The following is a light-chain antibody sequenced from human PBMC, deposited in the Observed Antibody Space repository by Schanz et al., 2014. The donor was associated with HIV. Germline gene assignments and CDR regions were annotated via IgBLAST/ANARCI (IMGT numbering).Light chain of an antibody. CDR2: DVN. J-gene: IGLJ2*01. V-gene: IGLV2-14*03. CDR1: NSDIGAYNY. Sequence: ALTQPASVSGSPGQSIAISCTGTNSDIGAYNYVSWYQQHPDKAPKLIIYDVNNRPSGVSNRFSGSKSGNTASLTISGLQAEDEADYYCSSHAGRNSFVVFGGGTKLTVL. CDR3: SSHAGRNSFVV.